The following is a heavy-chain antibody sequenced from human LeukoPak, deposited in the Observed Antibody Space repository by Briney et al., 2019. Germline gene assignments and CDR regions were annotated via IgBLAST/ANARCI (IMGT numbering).Heavy chain of an antibody. J-gene: IGHJ4*02. CDR2: INHSGST. Sequence: KSSETLSLTCAVYGGSFSGYYWSWIRQPPGKGLEWIGEINHSGSTNYNPSLKSRITISVDTSKNQFSLKLSSVTAADTAVYYCAREQQLVYWGQGTLVTVSS. V-gene: IGHV4-34*01. CDR1: GGSFSGYY. D-gene: IGHD6-13*01. CDR3: AREQQLVY.